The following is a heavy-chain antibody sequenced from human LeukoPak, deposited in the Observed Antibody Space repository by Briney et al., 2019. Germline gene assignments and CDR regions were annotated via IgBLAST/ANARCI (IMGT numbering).Heavy chain of an antibody. J-gene: IGHJ4*02. CDR1: GFTFSSYW. Sequence: GGSLRLSCAASGFTFSSYWMSWVRQAPGKGLEWVSSISSGSGYTYYADSVKGRFTISRDNAKNSLYLQMNNLRAEDTAVYYCARGGYFDYWGQGTLVTVSS. CDR2: ISSGSGYT. V-gene: IGHV3-21*01. CDR3: ARGGYFDY.